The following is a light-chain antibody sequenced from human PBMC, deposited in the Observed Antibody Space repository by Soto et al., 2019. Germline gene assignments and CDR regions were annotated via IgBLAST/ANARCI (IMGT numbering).Light chain of an antibody. V-gene: IGLV1-51*01. CDR3: GSWDSSLSAYV. CDR2: DDN. Sequence: QSGLTQPPSVSAAPGQKVTISCSGSSSNIGGNSVSWYQQLPGTAPKLLIYDDNKQPSGIPDRFSGSKSGTSATLGITGFQTGDEADYYCGSWDSSLSAYVFGTGTKVTVL. CDR1: SSNIGGNS. J-gene: IGLJ1*01.